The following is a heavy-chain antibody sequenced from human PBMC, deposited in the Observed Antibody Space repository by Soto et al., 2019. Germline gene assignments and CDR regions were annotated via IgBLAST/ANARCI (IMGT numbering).Heavy chain of an antibody. CDR1: GFTFSSYA. J-gene: IGHJ6*02. CDR2: ISYDGSNK. Sequence: QVQLVESGGGVVQPGRSLRLSCAASGFTFSSYAMHWVRQAPGKGLEWVAVISYDGSNKYYADSVKGRFTISRDNSKNALYLQMKSLSAADTAVYYCARGGILWQQLVISYYDGMDVWGPGTTVTVSS. V-gene: IGHV3-30-3*01. D-gene: IGHD6-13*01. CDR3: ARGGILWQQLVISYYDGMDV.